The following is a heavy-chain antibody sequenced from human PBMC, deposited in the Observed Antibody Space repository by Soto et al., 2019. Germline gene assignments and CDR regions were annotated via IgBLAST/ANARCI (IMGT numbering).Heavy chain of an antibody. CDR2: IYWDDEK. J-gene: IGHJ4*02. Sequence: QITLKESGPTLVKPTQTLTLTCTFSGFSLSTSSGLGVGWIRQPPGKALEWLAFIYWDDEKRYSPSLKSRLTVTKDTSKNQVVLILTNMDPVDTATYYCAHILGIGGYYEGFDYWGPGALVTVSS. CDR1: GFSLSTSSGLG. V-gene: IGHV2-5*02. CDR3: AHILGIGGYYEGFDY. D-gene: IGHD1-26*01.